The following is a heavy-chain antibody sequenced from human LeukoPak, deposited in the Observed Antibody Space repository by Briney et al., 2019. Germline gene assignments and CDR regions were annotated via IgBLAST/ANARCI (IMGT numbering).Heavy chain of an antibody. J-gene: IGHJ4*02. D-gene: IGHD2-15*01. Sequence: ASVKVSCKASGGTFSSYAISWVRQAPGQGLEWMGWINTNTGNPTYAQGFTGRFVFSLDTSVSTAYLQISSLKAEDTAVYYCARITTARYCSGGSCYPPLDYWGQGTLVTVSS. CDR3: ARITTARYCSGGSCYPPLDY. V-gene: IGHV7-4-1*02. CDR1: GGTFSSYA. CDR2: INTNTGNP.